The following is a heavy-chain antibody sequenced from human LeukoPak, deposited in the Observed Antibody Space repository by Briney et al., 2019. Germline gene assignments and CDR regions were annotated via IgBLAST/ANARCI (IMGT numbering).Heavy chain of an antibody. V-gene: IGHV4-61*02. CDR3: ARRGPLGYGY. J-gene: IGHJ4*02. CDR2: IYTSGST. Sequence: SETLSLTCTVSGGSISSDNYYWSWIRQPAGKGLEWIGRIYTSGSTNYNPSLKSRVTISVDTSKNQFSLKLSSVTAADTAVYYCARRGPLGYGYWGQGTLVTVSS. CDR1: GGSISSDNYY. D-gene: IGHD5-18*01.